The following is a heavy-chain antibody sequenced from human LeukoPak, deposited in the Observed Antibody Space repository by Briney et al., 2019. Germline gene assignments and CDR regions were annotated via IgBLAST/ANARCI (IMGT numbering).Heavy chain of an antibody. Sequence: PSETLSLTCTVSGGSISSYYWSWIRQPAGKGLEWIGRIYTSGSTNYNPSLKSRVTMSVDTSKNQFSLKLSSVTAADTAVYYCARVGGSGSRHYCYMDVWGKGTTVTV. D-gene: IGHD3-10*01. CDR1: GGSISSYY. J-gene: IGHJ6*03. CDR2: IYTSGST. V-gene: IGHV4-4*07. CDR3: ARVGGSGSRHYCYMDV.